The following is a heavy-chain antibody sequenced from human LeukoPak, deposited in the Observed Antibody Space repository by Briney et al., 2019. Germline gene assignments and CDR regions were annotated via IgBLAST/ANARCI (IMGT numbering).Heavy chain of an antibody. J-gene: IGHJ4*02. CDR2: ISYDGSNK. CDR1: GFTFSSYA. V-gene: IGHV3-30*04. Sequence: GGSLRLSCAASGFTFSSYAMHWVRQAPGKGLEWVAVISYDGSNKYYADSVKGRFTISRDNSKNTLYLQMNSLRAEDTAVYYCAKVKGPFDYWGQGTLVTVSS. CDR3: AKVKGPFDY.